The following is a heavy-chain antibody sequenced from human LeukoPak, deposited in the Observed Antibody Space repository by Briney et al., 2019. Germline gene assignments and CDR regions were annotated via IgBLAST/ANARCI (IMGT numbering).Heavy chain of an antibody. V-gene: IGHV5-51*01. Sequence: RGASLQISCQGSGYIFTSYWIGWVRQLPGKGLEWMGIIYPGDSDTRYSPSFQGQVTISADKSISTAYLQWSSLKASDTAMYYCARLVTMVRGVRAFDYWGQGTLVTVSS. CDR1: GYIFTSYW. CDR3: ARLVTMVRGVRAFDY. CDR2: IYPGDSDT. D-gene: IGHD3-10*01. J-gene: IGHJ4*02.